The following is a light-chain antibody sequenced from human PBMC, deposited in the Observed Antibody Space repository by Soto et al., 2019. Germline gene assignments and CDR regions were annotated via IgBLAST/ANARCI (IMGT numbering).Light chain of an antibody. CDR2: AAS. V-gene: IGKV1-27*01. Sequence: DIQMTQSPSSLSASVGDTVTITCRASQGISNYLAWYQQKPGQVPNLLIYAASTLQSGVPSRFIGSGSGTDFTLNICSLRPEDVATYYCQKYNYAPRTFGQGTKVEI. J-gene: IGKJ1*01. CDR1: QGISNY. CDR3: QKYNYAPRT.